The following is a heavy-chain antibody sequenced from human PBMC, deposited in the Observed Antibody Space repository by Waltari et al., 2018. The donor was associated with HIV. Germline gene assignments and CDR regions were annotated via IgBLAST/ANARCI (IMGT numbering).Heavy chain of an antibody. CDR2: MLYYGDKK. CDR3: ARDGGARFSSWAILGD. V-gene: IGHV3-33*01. J-gene: IGHJ4*02. CDR1: GFPVSDYS. Sequence: QVQLVESGGGVVLPGRSLRLSCAASGFPVSDYSMHWVRQAPGKGVEWGAFMLYYGDKKYYADSAKGRFTISRDNSKNTVYLQMSTLRAEDTAVYYCARDGGARFSSWAILGDWGQGTLVTVSS. D-gene: IGHD6-13*01.